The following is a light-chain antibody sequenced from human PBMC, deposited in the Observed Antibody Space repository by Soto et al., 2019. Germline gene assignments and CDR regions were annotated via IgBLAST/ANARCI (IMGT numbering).Light chain of an antibody. CDR3: QQRSRSLT. V-gene: IGKV3-11*01. CDR2: DAS. J-gene: IGKJ4*01. Sequence: EIVLTQSPDTLSLSPGGRATLSCRASQSVGSSLAWYQQKPGQAPRLLIYDASNRPTGIPARFSGSGSGTDFTLTISSLEPEDFAVYFCQQRSRSLTFGGGTRVEMK. CDR1: QSVGSS.